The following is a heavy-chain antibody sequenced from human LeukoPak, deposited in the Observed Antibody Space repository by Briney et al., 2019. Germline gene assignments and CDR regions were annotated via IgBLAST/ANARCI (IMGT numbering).Heavy chain of an antibody. J-gene: IGHJ4*02. D-gene: IGHD2-8*01. CDR1: GFSFSNYP. CDR3: ARDTVNGPFVISLGL. CDR2: ISSDGNTE. V-gene: IGHV3-48*03. Sequence: GRSLRLSCAAAGFSFSNYPMNWVRQAPGKGLEWVSHISSDGNTESYVDAPRGRFTMSRDNAKNSLFLLINNLRVEDTAVYYCARDTVNGPFVISLGLWGQGALVTVSS.